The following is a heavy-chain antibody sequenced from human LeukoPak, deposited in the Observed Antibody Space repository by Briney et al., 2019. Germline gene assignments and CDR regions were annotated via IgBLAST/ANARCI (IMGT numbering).Heavy chain of an antibody. D-gene: IGHD3-9*01. Sequence: ASVKVSCKASGYTFTSYGISWVRQAPGQGLEWMGWISAYNGNTNYAQKLQGGVTMTTDTSTSTAYMELRSLRSDDTAVYYCARDEDLRYFDWLLPYYYYYGMDVWGQGTTVTVSS. CDR3: ARDEDLRYFDWLLPYYYYYGMDV. J-gene: IGHJ6*02. CDR1: GYTFTSYG. CDR2: ISAYNGNT. V-gene: IGHV1-18*01.